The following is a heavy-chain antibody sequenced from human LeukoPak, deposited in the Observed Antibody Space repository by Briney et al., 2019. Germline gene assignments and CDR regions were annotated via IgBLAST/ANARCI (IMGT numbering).Heavy chain of an antibody. CDR3: AKDMDGYSSGWYYFDY. Sequence: GGSLRLSCAASGFTFDDYTMHWVRQAPGKGLEWVSLISWDGGSTYYADSVKGRFTISRDNSKNSLYLQMNSLRTEDTALYYCAKDMDGYSSGWYYFDYWGQGTLVTVSS. J-gene: IGHJ4*02. CDR1: GFTFDDYT. D-gene: IGHD6-19*01. CDR2: ISWDGGST. V-gene: IGHV3-43*01.